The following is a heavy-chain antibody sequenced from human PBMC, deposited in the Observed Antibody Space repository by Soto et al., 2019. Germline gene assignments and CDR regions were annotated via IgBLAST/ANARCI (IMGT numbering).Heavy chain of an antibody. J-gene: IGHJ4*02. V-gene: IGHV3-66*01. CDR3: ARGEGSGSNALGH. D-gene: IGHD3-16*01. CDR1: GFTVSHNY. CDR2: IQDGDSI. Sequence: ESGGGFVQPGGSLRLSCAASGFTVSHNYMTWVRQAPGKGLEWVAVIQDGDSISYADSVSDRFTISRDNSKNTVFLEMNNLRPEDTAVYFCARGEGSGSNALGHWGQGTLVTVSS.